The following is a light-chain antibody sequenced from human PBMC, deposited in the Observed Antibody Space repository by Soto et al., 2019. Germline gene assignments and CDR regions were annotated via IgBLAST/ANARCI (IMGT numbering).Light chain of an antibody. Sequence: DIQMTQSPAALSASVGDRVTITCRASQSISSWLAWYQQKPGKAPKLLIYDASSLESGVPSRFSGSGSGTDFTLNIRSLPPADFAPYYCQQTSNLPRTFGQGTQVDIK. CDR2: DAS. CDR3: QQTSNLPRT. CDR1: QSISSW. J-gene: IGKJ1*01. V-gene: IGKV1-5*01.